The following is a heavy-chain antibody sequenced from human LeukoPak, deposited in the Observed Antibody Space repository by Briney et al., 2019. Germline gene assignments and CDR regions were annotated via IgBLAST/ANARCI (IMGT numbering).Heavy chain of an antibody. Sequence: PGGSLRLSCAASGFTFSDYYMSWIRQAPGKGLEWVSYISSSGSTIYYADSVKGRFTISRDNAKNSLYLQMNSLRAEDTAVYYCASASPRWYPGVDYWGQGTLVTVSS. V-gene: IGHV3-11*01. CDR3: ASASPRWYPGVDY. J-gene: IGHJ4*02. CDR2: ISSSGSTI. D-gene: IGHD4-23*01. CDR1: GFTFSDYY.